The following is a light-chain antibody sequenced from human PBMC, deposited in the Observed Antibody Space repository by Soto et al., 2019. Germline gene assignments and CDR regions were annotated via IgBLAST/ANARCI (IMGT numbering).Light chain of an antibody. CDR2: DVT. V-gene: IGLV2-14*03. CDR3: RSYTTRNMEV. Sequence: QSALTQPASVSGSPGQSISISCIGTSSDVGAFNYVSWYQHHPGKAPQLIIYDVTSRPSGVSNRFSASKSGNTASLTISGLQAEDEADYYCRSYTTRNMEVFGTGTKVTVL. J-gene: IGLJ1*01. CDR1: SSDVGAFNY.